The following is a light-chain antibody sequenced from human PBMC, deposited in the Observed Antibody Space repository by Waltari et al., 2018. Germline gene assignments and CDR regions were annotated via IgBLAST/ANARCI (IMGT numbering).Light chain of an antibody. J-gene: IGLJ2*01. CDR3: SSYTTTNIVV. CDR2: DVS. Sequence: QSALTQPASVSGSPGQSITISCTGSSSDIGAYNVVSWYQQHPGKAPQLMIYDVSKRPSRVSKRFSGSKSGNTASLTIYGLQVEDEADYFCSSYTTTNIVVFGGGTELTVL. CDR1: SSDIGAYNV. V-gene: IGLV2-14*03.